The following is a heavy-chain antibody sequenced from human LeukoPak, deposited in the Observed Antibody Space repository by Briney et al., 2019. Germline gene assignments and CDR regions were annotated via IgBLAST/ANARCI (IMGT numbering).Heavy chain of an antibody. V-gene: IGHV3-7*03. CDR3: ARDPSRRSSSSWSKLGYFDY. D-gene: IGHD6-13*01. Sequence: GGSLRLSCAASGFTFSSYWMSWVRQAPGKGLEWVANIKEDGSEKYYVDSVKGRFTISRDNAKNSLYLQMNSLRAEDTAVYYCARDPSRRSSSSWSKLGYFDYWGQGTLVTVSS. CDR2: IKEDGSEK. J-gene: IGHJ4*02. CDR1: GFTFSSYW.